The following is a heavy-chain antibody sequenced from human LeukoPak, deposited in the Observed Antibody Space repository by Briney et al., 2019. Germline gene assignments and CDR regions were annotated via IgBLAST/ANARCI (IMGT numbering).Heavy chain of an antibody. V-gene: IGHV1-2*02. CDR3: ARKYPRGWYRTVYFQH. J-gene: IGHJ1*01. CDR1: GYIFIDYY. Sequence: ASVRVSCKASGYIFIDYYIHWVRQAPGQGLEWMAWINPNSGATNYAQKFQGSVTVTRDTSITTAYMELTKLRSDDTAIYYCARKYPRGWYRTVYFQHGGQGTLITVSS. CDR2: INPNSGAT. D-gene: IGHD6-19*01.